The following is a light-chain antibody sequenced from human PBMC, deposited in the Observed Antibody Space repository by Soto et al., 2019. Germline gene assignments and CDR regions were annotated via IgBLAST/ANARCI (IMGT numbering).Light chain of an antibody. CDR1: QSVSSRY. J-gene: IGKJ5*01. V-gene: IGKV3-20*01. CDR3: QQYQKWPIT. Sequence: EIVLTQSPGTLSLSPGERATLSCRASQSVSSRYLAWYQQTPGQAPRLLIYGASSRATGIPGQFSGSGAGTEFALTINSLQSEDVAVAYCQQYQKWPITFGQGTRLEIK. CDR2: GAS.